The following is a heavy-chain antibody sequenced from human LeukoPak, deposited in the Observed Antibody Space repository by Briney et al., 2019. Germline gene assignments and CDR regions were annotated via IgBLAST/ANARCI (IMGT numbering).Heavy chain of an antibody. Sequence: SETLSLTCTVSGGSISSGSYYWSWIRQPAGKGLEWIGRIYTSGSTNYNPSLKSRVTISVDTSKNQFSLKLSSVAAADTAVYYCARDRASGWYEEGHWFDPWGQGTLVTVSS. V-gene: IGHV4-61*02. CDR2: IYTSGST. J-gene: IGHJ5*02. CDR3: ARDRASGWYEEGHWFDP. D-gene: IGHD6-19*01. CDR1: GGSISSGSYY.